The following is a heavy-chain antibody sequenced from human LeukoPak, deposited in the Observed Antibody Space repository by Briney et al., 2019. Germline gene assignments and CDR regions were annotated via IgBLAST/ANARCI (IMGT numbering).Heavy chain of an antibody. D-gene: IGHD3-10*01. J-gene: IGHJ6*02. CDR3: AKDRGHGMDV. Sequence: GGSLRLSCAASGFTFDDYAMHWVRQAPGKGLEWVSLISWDGGSTYYADSVKGRFTISRDNSKNSLYLQMNSLRAEDTALYYCAKDRGHGMDVWGQGTTVTVSS. CDR2: ISWDGGST. V-gene: IGHV3-43D*03. CDR1: GFTFDDYA.